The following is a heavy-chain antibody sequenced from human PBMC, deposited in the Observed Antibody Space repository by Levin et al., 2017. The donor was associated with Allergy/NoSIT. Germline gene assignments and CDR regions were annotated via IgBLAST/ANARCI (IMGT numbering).Heavy chain of an antibody. Sequence: SCAASGFTFGHYNMNWVRQAPGKGLEWVAYISYHGSTTFYLDSVKGRFTISRDNALNSVYLQMDSLRREDTAVYYCSRDSNSSGFYYDFDYWGRGIQVTVSA. CDR3: SRDSNSSGFYYDFDY. J-gene: IGHJ4*02. CDR1: GFTFGHYN. D-gene: IGHD3-22*01. CDR2: ISYHGSTT. V-gene: IGHV3-48*01.